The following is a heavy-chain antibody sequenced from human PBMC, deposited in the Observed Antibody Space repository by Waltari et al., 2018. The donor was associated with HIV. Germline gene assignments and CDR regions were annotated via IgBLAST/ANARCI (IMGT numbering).Heavy chain of an antibody. CDR3: AHRHYDLWSGYYAY. CDR1: GFSLSTSGVG. Sequence: QITLKESGPTLVKPTQTLTLTCTFSGFSLSTSGVGVGWIRQPPGKALEWLALIYWDDDKRYNPSLNSRLTITKDTSENQVVLKMTNMDPVDTATYYCAHRHYDLWSGYYAYWGQGTLVTVTS. J-gene: IGHJ4*02. CDR2: IYWDDDK. V-gene: IGHV2-5*02. D-gene: IGHD3-3*01.